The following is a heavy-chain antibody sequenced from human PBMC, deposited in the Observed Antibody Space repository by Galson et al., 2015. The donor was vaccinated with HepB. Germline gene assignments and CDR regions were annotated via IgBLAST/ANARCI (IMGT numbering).Heavy chain of an antibody. Sequence: SLRLSCAASGFDVSNNFMSWVRRAPGKGLEWVSVLYRNGSTHYADSVKGRFTISSDNSKNTVYLQMNSLRAEDTAVYYCARDQGDDYVNYYYYHGMDVWGQGTTVTVSS. J-gene: IGHJ6*02. D-gene: IGHD5-24*01. V-gene: IGHV3-66*03. CDR1: GFDVSNNF. CDR2: LYRNGST. CDR3: ARDQGDDYVNYYYYHGMDV.